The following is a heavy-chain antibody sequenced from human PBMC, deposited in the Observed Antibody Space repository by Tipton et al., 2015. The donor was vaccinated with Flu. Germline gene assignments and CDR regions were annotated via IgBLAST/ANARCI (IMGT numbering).Heavy chain of an antibody. J-gene: IGHJ4*02. CDR3: ARGSGSGTFMIFDL. Sequence: TLSLTCSVSGGSVDSTTYYWGWIRQPPGKGLEWIGSIYNGWRVYYNPSLKSRLTMSVDASKQQFSLKLSSMTAADTAVYYCARGSGSGTFMIFDLWGQGTLVTVSS. V-gene: IGHV4-39*07. D-gene: IGHD3-10*01. CDR2: IYNGWRV. CDR1: GGSVDSTTYY.